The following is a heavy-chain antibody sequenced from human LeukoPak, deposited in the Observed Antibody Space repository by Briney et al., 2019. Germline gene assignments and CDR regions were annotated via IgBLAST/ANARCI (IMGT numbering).Heavy chain of an antibody. D-gene: IGHD3-10*01. Sequence: ASVKVSCKASGYTFISSAMSWVRQAPGQGLEWMGWINTNTGNPTYAQGFTGRFVFSWDTSFSTAFLQISSLKAEDSAVYYCARGQTTRLSKMVRYWGQGTLVTVSS. CDR3: ARGQTTRLSKMVRY. CDR2: INTNTGNP. CDR1: GYTFISSA. J-gene: IGHJ4*02. V-gene: IGHV7-4-1*02.